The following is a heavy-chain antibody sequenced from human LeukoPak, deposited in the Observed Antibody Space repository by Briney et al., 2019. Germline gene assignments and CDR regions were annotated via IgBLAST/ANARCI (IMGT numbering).Heavy chain of an antibody. CDR3: ARQNYYGSGSYYFDY. D-gene: IGHD3-10*01. J-gene: IGHJ4*02. Sequence: SETLSLTCTVSGGSISSSSYYWGWIRQPPGKGLEWIGSIYYSGSTYYNPSLKSRVTISVDTSKNQFSLKLSSVTAADTAAYYCARQNYYGSGSYYFDYWGQGTLVTVSS. V-gene: IGHV4-39*01. CDR1: GGSISSSSYY. CDR2: IYYSGST.